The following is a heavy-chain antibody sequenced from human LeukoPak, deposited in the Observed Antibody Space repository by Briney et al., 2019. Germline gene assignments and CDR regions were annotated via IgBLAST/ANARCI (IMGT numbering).Heavy chain of an antibody. D-gene: IGHD3-10*01. V-gene: IGHV3-23*01. CDR2: ISGSGDT. Sequence: PGGSLRLSCAASGFTFSSYAMIWVCQAPGKGLEWVSGISGSGDTYYAASVKGRFTISRDNSKNTLYLQMNSLRGDDTAVYYCEKPHYGSGSYYTDDYWGQGTLVTVSS. CDR1: GFTFSSYA. J-gene: IGHJ4*02. CDR3: EKPHYGSGSYYTDDY.